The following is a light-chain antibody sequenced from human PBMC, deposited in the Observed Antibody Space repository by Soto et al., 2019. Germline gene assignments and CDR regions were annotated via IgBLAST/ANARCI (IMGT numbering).Light chain of an antibody. V-gene: IGKV1-5*03. J-gene: IGKJ2*01. Sequence: DIQMTQSPSTLSASVGDRVTITCRASQSISRWLAWYQQKPGAAPKLLIYEASTLESGVPSRFSSSRSGTEFALTVSSLQPDDFATYYCQQYNDSFPYAFGQGTQLEIK. CDR1: QSISRW. CDR2: EAS. CDR3: QQYNDSFPYA.